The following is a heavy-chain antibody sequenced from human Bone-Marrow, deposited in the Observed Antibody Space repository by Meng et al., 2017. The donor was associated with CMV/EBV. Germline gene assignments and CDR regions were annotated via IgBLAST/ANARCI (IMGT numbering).Heavy chain of an antibody. CDR1: GFTFSSYS. D-gene: IGHD3-22*01. CDR2: ISSSSSYI. Sequence: GESLKISCAASGFTFSSYSMNCVRQAPGKGLEWVSSISSSSSYIYYADSVKGRFTISRDNAKNSLYLQMNSLRAEDTAVYYCARDQNYYDSSGYYYDYDDAFDIWGQGTMVTVSS. J-gene: IGHJ3*02. V-gene: IGHV3-21*01. CDR3: ARDQNYYDSSGYYYDYDDAFDI.